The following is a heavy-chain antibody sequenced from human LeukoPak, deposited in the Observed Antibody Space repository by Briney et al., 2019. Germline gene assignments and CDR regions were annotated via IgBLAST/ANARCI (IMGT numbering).Heavy chain of an antibody. CDR2: IYYSGST. V-gene: IGHV4-31*03. CDR3: ARDIVVVPAAMNYYYYYGMDV. D-gene: IGHD2-2*01. J-gene: IGHJ6*02. Sequence: PSETLSLTCTVSGGSISSGGYYWSWIRQHPGKGLEWIGYIYYSGSTYYNPSLKSRVTILVDTSKNQFSLKLSSVTAADTAVYYCARDIVVVPAAMNYYYYYGMDVWGQGTTVTVSS. CDR1: GGSISSGGYY.